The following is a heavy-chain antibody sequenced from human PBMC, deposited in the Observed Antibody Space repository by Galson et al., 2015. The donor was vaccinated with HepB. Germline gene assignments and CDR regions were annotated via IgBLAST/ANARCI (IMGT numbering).Heavy chain of an antibody. CDR2: ISYDGSNK. Sequence: SLRLSCAASGFTFSSYAMHWVRQAPGKGLEWVAVISYDGSNKYYADSVKGRFTISRDNSKNTLYLQINSLRAEDTAVYYCARGLGYCSSTSCYPEPEFDYWGQGTLVTVSS. CDR1: GFTFSSYA. J-gene: IGHJ4*02. CDR3: ARGLGYCSSTSCYPEPEFDY. D-gene: IGHD2-2*01. V-gene: IGHV3-30*04.